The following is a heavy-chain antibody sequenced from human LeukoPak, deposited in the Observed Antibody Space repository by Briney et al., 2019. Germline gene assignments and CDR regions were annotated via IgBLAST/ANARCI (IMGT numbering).Heavy chain of an antibody. D-gene: IGHD2-8*01. CDR3: ASAGGDVSNAFGAFDI. CDR1: GFTFSSYA. V-gene: IGHV3-23*01. J-gene: IGHJ3*02. Sequence: GGSLRLSCAASGFTFSSYAMNWVRQAPGKGLEWVSSISGGAGGAAYADSVKGRFAISRDDAKNSLYLQMNNLRAEDTAVYYCASAGGDVSNAFGAFDIWGQGTMVTVSS. CDR2: ISGGAGGA.